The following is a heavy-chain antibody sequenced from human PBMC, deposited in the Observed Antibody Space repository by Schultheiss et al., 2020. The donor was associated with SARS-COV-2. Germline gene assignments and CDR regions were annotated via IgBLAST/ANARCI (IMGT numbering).Heavy chain of an antibody. CDR3: ARGGGIVVVPVAIFGMDV. J-gene: IGHJ6*02. V-gene: IGHV4-39*07. D-gene: IGHD2-2*01. CDR2: IYHSGST. CDR1: GGSISSGGYY. Sequence: SQTLSLTCTVSGGSISSGGYYWSWIRQPPGKGLKWIGSIYHSGSTYYNPSLKSRVTISVDTSKNQFSLKVSSVTAADTAVYYCARGGGIVVVPVAIFGMDVWGQGTTVTVSS.